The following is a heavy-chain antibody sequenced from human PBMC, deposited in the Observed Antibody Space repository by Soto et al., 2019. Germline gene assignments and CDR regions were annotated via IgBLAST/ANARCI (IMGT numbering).Heavy chain of an antibody. CDR2: ISAYNGNT. CDR3: ARDQWIAVAGTNWFNP. Sequence: GASVKVSCKASGYTFTSYGISWVRQAPGQGLEWMGWISAYNGNTNYAQKLQGRVTMTTDTSTSTAYMELRSLRSDDTAVYSCARDQWIAVAGTNWFNPWRQGTLVTVFS. J-gene: IGHJ5*02. CDR1: GYTFTSYG. D-gene: IGHD6-19*01. V-gene: IGHV1-18*01.